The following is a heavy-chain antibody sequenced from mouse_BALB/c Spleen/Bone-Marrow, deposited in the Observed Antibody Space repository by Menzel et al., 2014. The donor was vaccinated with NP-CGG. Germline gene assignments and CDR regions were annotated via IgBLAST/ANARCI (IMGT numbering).Heavy chain of an antibody. J-gene: IGHJ3*01. V-gene: IGHV14-3*02. CDR3: ARIHYYGRAWFAY. CDR1: GFNIKDTY. CDR2: IDPANGNT. D-gene: IGHD1-2*01. Sequence: VQLQQSGAELVKPGASVKLSCTASGFNIKDTYMHWVKQRPEQGLEWIGRIDPANGNTKYDPKFQGKATITADTSSNTAYLQLSSLTPEDTAVYYCARIHYYGRAWFAYWGQGTLVTVSA.